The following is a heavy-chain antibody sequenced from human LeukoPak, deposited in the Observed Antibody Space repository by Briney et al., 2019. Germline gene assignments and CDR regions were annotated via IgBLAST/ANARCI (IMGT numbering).Heavy chain of an antibody. J-gene: IGHJ6*03. Sequence: SETLSLTCAVYGGSFSGYYWSWIRQPPGKGLEWIGEINHSGSTNYNPSLNSRVTISVDTSKNQFSLKLSSVTAADTAVYYCARNGRDRIYYYYYMDVWGKGTTVTVSS. CDR1: GGSFSGYY. V-gene: IGHV4-34*01. CDR3: ARNGRDRIYYYYYMDV. CDR2: INHSGST. D-gene: IGHD2-8*01.